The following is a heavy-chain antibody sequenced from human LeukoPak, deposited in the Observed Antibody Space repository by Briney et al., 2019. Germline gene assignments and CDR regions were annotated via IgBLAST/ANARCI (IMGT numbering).Heavy chain of an antibody. V-gene: IGHV4-39*07. CDR3: ARRRWDTTTYYPFDY. CDR2: IYYSGST. D-gene: IGHD2/OR15-2a*01. J-gene: IGHJ4*02. CDR1: GGSISSSSYY. Sequence: PSETLSLTRTVSGGSISSSSYYWGWIRQPPGKGLEWIGSIYYSGSTYYNPSLKSRVTISVDTSKNQFSLKMNSVTAADTAVYYCARRRWDTTTYYPFDYWGQGTLVTVSS.